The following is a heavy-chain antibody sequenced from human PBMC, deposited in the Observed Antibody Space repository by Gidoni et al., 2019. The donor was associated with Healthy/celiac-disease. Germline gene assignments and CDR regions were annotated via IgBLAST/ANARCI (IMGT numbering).Heavy chain of an antibody. Sequence: EVQLVESGGGLVKPGGSLRLSCAASGFPFSSYTLNWVRQAPGKGREWVSSISSSSSYIYYADSVKGRFTIARDNAKNSLYLQMNSLRAEDTAVYYCARATTSYYYDSSGYYLDYWGQGTLVTVSS. D-gene: IGHD3-22*01. CDR3: ARATTSYYYDSSGYYLDY. CDR2: ISSSSSYI. V-gene: IGHV3-21*01. CDR1: GFPFSSYT. J-gene: IGHJ4*02.